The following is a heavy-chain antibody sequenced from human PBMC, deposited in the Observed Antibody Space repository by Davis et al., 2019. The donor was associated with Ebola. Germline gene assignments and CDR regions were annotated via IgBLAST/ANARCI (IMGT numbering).Heavy chain of an antibody. CDR1: GFTFDDYA. CDR2: INWNGGSS. CDR3: ARDGEYCTNGICSTYFDN. J-gene: IGHJ4*02. Sequence: GESLKISCAAAGFTFDDYAMAWVRQLPGKGLEWVSGINWNGGSSGYADSVKGRFTISRDNAKNSLYLQMNSLRAEDTAVYYCARDGEYCTNGICSTYFDNWGQGTLVTVSS. V-gene: IGHV3-20*04. D-gene: IGHD2-8*01.